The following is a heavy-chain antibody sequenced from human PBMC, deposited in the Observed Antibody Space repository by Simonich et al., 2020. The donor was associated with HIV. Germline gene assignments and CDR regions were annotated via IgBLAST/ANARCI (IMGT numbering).Heavy chain of an antibody. D-gene: IGHD2-2*01. CDR3: ARGFYQRLYYFDY. CDR2: INHSGSN. V-gene: IGHV4-34*01. Sequence: QVQLQQWGAGLLKPSETLSLTCAVYGGSFSGYYWSWIRQPPGKGLEWIGEINHSGSNNYNPSLKSRGTISVDTSKNQFSLKLSSVTAADTAVYYCARGFYQRLYYFDYCGQGTLVTVSS. J-gene: IGHJ4*02. CDR1: GGSFSGYY.